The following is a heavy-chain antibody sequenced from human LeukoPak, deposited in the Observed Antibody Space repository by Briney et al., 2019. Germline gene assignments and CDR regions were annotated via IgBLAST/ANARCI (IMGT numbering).Heavy chain of an antibody. Sequence: GGSLRLSCAASGFTFTSYEMNWVRQAPGKGLEWVSYITISGCTIYYTDSVKGRFTISRDNAKNSLYLQMNSLRAEDTAVYYCARTTSFDYWGQGTLVTVSS. D-gene: IGHD1-1*01. CDR2: ITISGCTI. J-gene: IGHJ4*02. V-gene: IGHV3-48*03. CDR1: GFTFTSYE. CDR3: ARTTSFDY.